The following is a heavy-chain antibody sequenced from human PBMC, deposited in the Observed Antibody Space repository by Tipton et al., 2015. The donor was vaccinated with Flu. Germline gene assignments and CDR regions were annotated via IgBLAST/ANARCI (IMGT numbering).Heavy chain of an antibody. J-gene: IGHJ4*02. Sequence: SLRLSCAASGFTFSSYGMHWVRQAPGKGLEWVAVIWYDGSNKYYADSVKGRFTISRDNSKNTLYLQMNSLRAEDTAVYYCARDPSPTSMDGWLLPCFDYWGQGTLVTVSS. CDR3: ARDPSPTSMDGWLLPCFDY. CDR2: IWYDGSNK. CDR1: GFTFSSYG. D-gene: IGHD2-21*01. V-gene: IGHV3-33*01.